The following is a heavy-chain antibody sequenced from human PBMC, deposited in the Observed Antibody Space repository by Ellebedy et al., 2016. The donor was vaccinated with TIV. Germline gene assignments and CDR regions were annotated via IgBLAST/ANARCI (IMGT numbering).Heavy chain of an antibody. J-gene: IGHJ4*02. V-gene: IGHV3-64D*09. CDR3: VQRMVVAFEY. CDR1: GLTFRNYT. CDR2: ISNNGGST. Sequence: PGGSLRLSCSASGLTFRNYTMHWVRQAPGKGLEYVSAISNNGGSTYYADSVKGRFTISRDNSKNTLYLQMSSLTPEDTAGYYCVQRMVVAFEYWGQGTLVTVSS. D-gene: IGHD2-21*01.